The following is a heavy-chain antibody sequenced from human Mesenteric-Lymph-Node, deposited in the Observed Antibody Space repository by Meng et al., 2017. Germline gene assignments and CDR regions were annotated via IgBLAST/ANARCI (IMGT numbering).Heavy chain of an antibody. CDR1: GFTFRGSD. Sequence: GESLKISCTASGFTFRGSDVHWFRQASGKGLEWVGRITKNYATAYSVSLRGRFTISRDDLQNTAYLQMNNLKTEDTALYYCTVYMPGHMWGQGRMVTFSS. D-gene: IGHD2/OR15-2a*01. CDR3: TVYMPGHM. V-gene: IGHV3-73*01. CDR2: ITKNYAT. J-gene: IGHJ3*02.